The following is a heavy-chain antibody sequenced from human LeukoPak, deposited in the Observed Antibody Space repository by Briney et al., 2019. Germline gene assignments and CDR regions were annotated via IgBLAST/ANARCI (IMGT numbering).Heavy chain of an antibody. V-gene: IGHV4-59*01. CDR2: IYYSGTA. CDR1: GGPISNYQ. CDR3: ARVGVDDSGNIIKYFFDY. Sequence: PSETLSLTCTPSGGPISNYQWSWIRQPPGKGLERSGNIYYSGTANYNPSLKSRVIISVDTSKNQFSLKLSPVTAADTAVYYCARVGVDDSGNIIKYFFDYWGQGTLVTVSS. D-gene: IGHD4-23*01. J-gene: IGHJ4*02.